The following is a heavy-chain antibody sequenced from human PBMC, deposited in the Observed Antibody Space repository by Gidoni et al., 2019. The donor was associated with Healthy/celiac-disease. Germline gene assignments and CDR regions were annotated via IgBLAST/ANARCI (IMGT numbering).Heavy chain of an antibody. D-gene: IGHD6-19*01. Sequence: EVQLLESGGGLVQPGGSLRLSCAASGFTFSSYAMSWVRQAPGKGLEWVSAISGSGGSTYYADSVKGRFTISRDNSKNTLYLQMNSLRAEDTAVYYCAKDSGSSGWYGGYYFDYWGQGTLVTVSS. V-gene: IGHV3-23*01. CDR2: ISGSGGST. CDR3: AKDSGSSGWYGGYYFDY. J-gene: IGHJ4*02. CDR1: GFTFSSYA.